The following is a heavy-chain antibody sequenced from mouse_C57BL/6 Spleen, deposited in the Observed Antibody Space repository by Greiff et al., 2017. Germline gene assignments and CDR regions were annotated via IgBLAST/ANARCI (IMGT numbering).Heavy chain of an antibody. CDR2: ISSGGDYI. Sequence: EVMLVESGEGLVKPGGSLKLSCAASGFTFSSYAMSWVRQTPEKRLEWVAYISSGGDYIYYADTVKGRFTISRDNARNTLYLQMSSLKSEDTAMYYCTSDRTGFYAMDYWGQGTSVTVSS. CDR1: GFTFSSYA. V-gene: IGHV5-9-1*02. D-gene: IGHD4-1*01. J-gene: IGHJ4*01. CDR3: TSDRTGFYAMDY.